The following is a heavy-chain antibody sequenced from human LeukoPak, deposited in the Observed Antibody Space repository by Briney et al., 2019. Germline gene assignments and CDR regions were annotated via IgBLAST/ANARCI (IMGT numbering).Heavy chain of an antibody. V-gene: IGHV1-46*01. CDR2: INLSGGST. CDR1: GYIFTKYY. D-gene: IGHD1-26*01. CDR3: AGGSGSPDY. Sequence: GASVKVSCKASGYIFTKYYIHWVRQAPGQGLEWMGRINLSGGSTVYAQKFQGRLTMTRDTSTSTVSMELSSLKSEDTALYYCAGGSGSPDYWGQGTLVTVSS. J-gene: IGHJ4*02.